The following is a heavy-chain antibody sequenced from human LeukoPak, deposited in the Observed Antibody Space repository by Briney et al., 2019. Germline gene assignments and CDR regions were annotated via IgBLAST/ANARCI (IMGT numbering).Heavy chain of an antibody. CDR2: ISAYNGNT. J-gene: IGHJ4*02. Sequence: ASVKVSCNASGYTFTSYGISWVRQAPGQGLEWMGWISAYNGNTNYAQKLQGRFTMTTATSTSTAYMQLRSLRSDDTAVYYCARDRREYIAAAGPPDFDYWGQGTLVTVSS. CDR3: ARDRREYIAAAGPPDFDY. D-gene: IGHD6-13*01. V-gene: IGHV1-18*01. CDR1: GYTFTSYG.